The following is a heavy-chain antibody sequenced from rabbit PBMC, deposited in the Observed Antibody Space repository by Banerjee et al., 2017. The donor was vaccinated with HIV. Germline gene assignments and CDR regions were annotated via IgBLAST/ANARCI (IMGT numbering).Heavy chain of an antibody. D-gene: IGHD3-1*01. CDR3: ARGADNVYWGLDL. V-gene: IGHV1S45*01. CDR1: GFSFSNGYV. Sequence: QEQLEESGGGLVKPEGSLTLTCTASGFSFSNGYVMCWVRQAPGKGLEWIACINTISGDTVYATWAKGRFTISKTSSTTVTLQMTSLTAADTATYFCARGADNVYWGLDLWGPGTLVTVS. CDR2: INTISGDT. J-gene: IGHJ4*01.